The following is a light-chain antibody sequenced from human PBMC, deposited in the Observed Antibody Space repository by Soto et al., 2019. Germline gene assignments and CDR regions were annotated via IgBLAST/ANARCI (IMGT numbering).Light chain of an antibody. CDR1: QNIGSY. J-gene: IGKJ1*01. V-gene: IGKV1-39*01. Sequence: EIQMTQSPSSLSASLGDSVTITCRASQNIGSYLNWYQQERGKAPKILIYGESTLQSGVPSRFSGSGSGTDLNLTISSLQLEDFATYFCQKSYIIPRTFGQGTKVDIK. CDR3: QKSYIIPRT. CDR2: GES.